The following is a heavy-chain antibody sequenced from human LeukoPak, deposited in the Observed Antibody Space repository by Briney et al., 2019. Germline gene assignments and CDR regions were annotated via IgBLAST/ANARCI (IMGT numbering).Heavy chain of an antibody. Sequence: PSETLSLTCTVSGGSISSYYWSWIRQPPGKGLEWIGYIYYIGSTTYNPSLKSRVTMSADTSRKQFSLNPRSVTAADTAVYYCARLQASGSYGRGAFDIWGQGTMVTVSS. J-gene: IGHJ3*02. V-gene: IGHV4-59*08. CDR1: GGSISSYY. CDR2: IYYIGST. CDR3: ARLQASGSYGRGAFDI. D-gene: IGHD1-26*01.